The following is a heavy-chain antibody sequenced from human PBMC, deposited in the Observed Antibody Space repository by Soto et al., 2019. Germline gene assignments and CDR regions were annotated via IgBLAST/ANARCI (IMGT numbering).Heavy chain of an antibody. CDR2: ISYDGSNK. CDR3: ASSPYGDSTGYFDL. V-gene: IGHV3-30-3*01. Sequence: QVQLVESGGGVVQPGRSLRLSCAASGFTFSSYAMHWFRQAPGKGLEGVAVISYDGSNKYYADSVKGRFTISRDNSKNTLYLQMNSLRAEDTAVYYCASSPYGDSTGYFDLWGRGTLVTVSS. D-gene: IGHD4-17*01. J-gene: IGHJ2*01. CDR1: GFTFSSYA.